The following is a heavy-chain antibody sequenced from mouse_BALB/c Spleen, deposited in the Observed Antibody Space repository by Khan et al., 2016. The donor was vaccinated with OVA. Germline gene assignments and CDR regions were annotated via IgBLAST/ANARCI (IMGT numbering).Heavy chain of an antibody. CDR2: ISYGGGST. J-gene: IGHJ3*01. V-gene: IGHV5-12*02. CDR1: GFTFSDYY. D-gene: IGHD2-4*01. Sequence: EVELVESGGGLVQPGGSLKLSCATSGFTFSDYYMYWVRQTPEKRLEWVAYISYGGGSTYYPDTVKGRFTISRDNAKNTLYLQMSHLKADDSGLYYCARHDYDGIDYWGQGTLVTVSA. CDR3: ARHDYDGIDY.